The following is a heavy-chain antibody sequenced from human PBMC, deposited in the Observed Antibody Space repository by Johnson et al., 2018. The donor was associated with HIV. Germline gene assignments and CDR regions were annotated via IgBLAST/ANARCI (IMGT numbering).Heavy chain of an antibody. Sequence: VQLVESGGGVVQPGRSLRLSCAASGFIFSTYGIHWVRQTPGKGLEWVAGMSYDGSNKYYADSVKGRFTISRDNSKNTLYLQMNSLRAEDTAVYYWAKCIWGSSLSDAFDIWGQGTRFTGSS. CDR1: GFIFSTYG. D-gene: IGHD6-13*01. CDR2: MSYDGSNK. J-gene: IGHJ3*02. V-gene: IGHV3-33*06. CDR3: AKCIWGSSLSDAFDI.